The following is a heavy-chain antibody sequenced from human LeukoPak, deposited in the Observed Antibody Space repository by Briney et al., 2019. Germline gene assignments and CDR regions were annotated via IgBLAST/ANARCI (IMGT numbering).Heavy chain of an antibody. J-gene: IGHJ4*02. D-gene: IGHD3-16*01. Sequence: PSETLSLTCNVSGDSINSPNYYWAWIRQPPGKGLEWIGSVYYSGGAYSHPSLKSRATIFVDASKNHFSLKLRSVTAADTAVYYCARQLIQPRAFDSWGQGTLVTVPS. CDR2: VYYSGGA. CDR1: GDSINSPNYY. V-gene: IGHV4-39*01. CDR3: ARQLIQPRAFDS.